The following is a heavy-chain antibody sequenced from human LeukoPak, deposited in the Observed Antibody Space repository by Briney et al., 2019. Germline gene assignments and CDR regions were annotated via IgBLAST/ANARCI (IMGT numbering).Heavy chain of an antibody. Sequence: GGSLRLSCAASGFAFSTYSMNWVRQAPGKGLEWVSYIDTGTSTIYYADSVKGRFTISKDNAKNSLYLQMNSLRTEDTAVYYCAKEKGSGWPYYYYYMDVWGKGTTVTISS. CDR2: IDTGTSTI. V-gene: IGHV3-48*01. CDR3: AKEKGSGWPYYYYYMDV. J-gene: IGHJ6*03. CDR1: GFAFSTYS. D-gene: IGHD6-19*01.